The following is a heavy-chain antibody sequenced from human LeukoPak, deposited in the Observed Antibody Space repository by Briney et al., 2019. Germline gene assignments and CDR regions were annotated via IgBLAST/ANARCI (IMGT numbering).Heavy chain of an antibody. CDR3: ARVRFDIVVVVAATPVYYYMDV. J-gene: IGHJ6*03. V-gene: IGHV3-48*04. CDR1: GLTFSTYT. Sequence: GGSLRLSCAASGLTFSTYTMSWVRQAPGKGLEWVSYISSSGSTIYYADSVKGRFTISRDNAKNSLYLQMNSLRAEDTAVYYCARVRFDIVVVVAATPVYYYMDVWGKGTTVTVSS. D-gene: IGHD2-15*01. CDR2: ISSSGSTI.